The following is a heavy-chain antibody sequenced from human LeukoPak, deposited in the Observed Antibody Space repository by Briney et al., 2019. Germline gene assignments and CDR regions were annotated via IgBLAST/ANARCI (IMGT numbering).Heavy chain of an antibody. CDR3: ARRGSSWFYFDY. D-gene: IGHD6-13*01. Sequence: SETLSLTCAVYGGSFSGYYWSWIRQPPGKGLEWIGEINHSGSTNYNPSLKSRVTISVDTSKNQFSLKLSSVTAADTAVYYCARRGSSWFYFDYWGQGTLVTVSS. CDR1: GGSFSGYY. J-gene: IGHJ4*02. V-gene: IGHV4-34*01. CDR2: INHSGST.